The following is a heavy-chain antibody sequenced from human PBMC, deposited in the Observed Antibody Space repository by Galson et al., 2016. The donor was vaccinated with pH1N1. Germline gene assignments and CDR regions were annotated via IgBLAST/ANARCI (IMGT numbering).Heavy chain of an antibody. J-gene: IGHJ4*02. CDR1: GFTFSSYP. CDR2: ISNDGSKK. D-gene: IGHD5-12*01. V-gene: IGHV3-30*04. Sequence: SLRLSCAASGFTFSSYPIHWVRQAPGKGLEWVAVISNDGSKKYYTDSVRGRFTISRDNSKSTLYLQMSSLRAEDTAVYYCARADFYDVDLVAYYFDYWGQGTLATVSS. CDR3: ARADFYDVDLVAYYFDY.